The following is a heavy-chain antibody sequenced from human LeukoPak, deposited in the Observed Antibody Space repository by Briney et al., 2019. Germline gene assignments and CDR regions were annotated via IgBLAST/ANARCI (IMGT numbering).Heavy chain of an antibody. J-gene: IGHJ2*01. V-gene: IGHV3-66*02. CDR1: GFTVSSNY. CDR3: ARDLPYIVVVPAAEGLDL. Sequence: GGSLRLSCAASGFTVSSNYMSWVRQAPGKGLEWVSVIYSGGSTYYADSVKGRFTISRDNSKNTLYLQMNSLRAEDTAVYYCARDLPYIVVVPAAEGLDLWGRGTLVTVSS. D-gene: IGHD2-2*01. CDR2: IYSGGST.